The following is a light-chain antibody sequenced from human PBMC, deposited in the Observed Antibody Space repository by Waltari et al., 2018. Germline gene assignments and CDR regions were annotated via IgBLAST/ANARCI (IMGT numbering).Light chain of an antibody. CDR2: TAS. V-gene: IGKV1-39*01. CDR1: QSINHY. Sequence: DIQMTQSPSSLSASIGDRVTITCRASQSINHYLCWYQQKPGQAPKLLIYTASTLDDGVQSRFSGSGSGTEFTLTISSLQPEDFATYYCQQIHSLPTTFGQGTKL. CDR3: QQIHSLPTT. J-gene: IGKJ2*01.